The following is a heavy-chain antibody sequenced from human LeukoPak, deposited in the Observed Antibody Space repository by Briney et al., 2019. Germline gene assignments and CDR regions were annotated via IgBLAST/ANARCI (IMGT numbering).Heavy chain of an antibody. V-gene: IGHV3-23*01. Sequence: TGGSLRLSCAASGFTFSSYAMSWVRQAPGKGLEWVSAISGSGGSTYYADSVKGRFTISRDNSKNTLYLQMNSLRAEDTAVYYCAKDEGEYQLLCLFDYWGQGTLVTVSS. D-gene: IGHD2-2*01. CDR1: GFTFSSYA. CDR2: ISGSGGST. J-gene: IGHJ4*02. CDR3: AKDEGEYQLLCLFDY.